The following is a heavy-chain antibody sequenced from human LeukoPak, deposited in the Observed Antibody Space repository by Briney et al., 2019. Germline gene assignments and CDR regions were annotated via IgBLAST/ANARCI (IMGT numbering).Heavy chain of an antibody. CDR3: AKDPHSPYCSGGSCYSDY. V-gene: IGHV3-23*01. D-gene: IGHD2-15*01. CDR1: GFTFSSYA. J-gene: IGHJ4*02. CDR2: ISGSGGST. Sequence: GGSLRLSCAASGFTFSSYAMSWVRQAPGKGLEWVSAISGSGGSTYYADSVKGRFTISRDNSKNTMYLQMNSLRAEDTAVYYCAKDPHSPYCSGGSCYSDYWGQGTLVTVSS.